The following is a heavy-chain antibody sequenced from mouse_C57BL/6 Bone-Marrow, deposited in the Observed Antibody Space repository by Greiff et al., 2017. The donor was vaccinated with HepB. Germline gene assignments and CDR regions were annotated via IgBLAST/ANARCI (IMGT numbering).Heavy chain of an antibody. V-gene: IGHV5-9*01. CDR3: ARRAYGNPYDFDY. CDR1: GFTFSSYT. CDR2: ISGGGGNT. Sequence: EVQRVESGGGLVKPGGSLKLSCAASGFTFSSYTMSWVRQTPEKRLEWVATISGGGGNTYYPDSVKGRFTISRDNAKNTLYLQMSSLRSEDTALYYCARRAYGNPYDFDYWGQGTTLTVSS. J-gene: IGHJ2*01. D-gene: IGHD2-1*01.